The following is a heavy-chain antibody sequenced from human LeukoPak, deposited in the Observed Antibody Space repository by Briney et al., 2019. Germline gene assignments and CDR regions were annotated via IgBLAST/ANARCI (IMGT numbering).Heavy chain of an antibody. J-gene: IGHJ4*02. CDR2: INPNSGGT. D-gene: IGHD1-26*01. CDR1: GYTFTGYY. V-gene: IGHV1-2*02. CDR3: ARSPSGSYSYFDY. Sequence: ASVKVSCKASGYTFTGYYIHWVRQAPGQGLEWMGWINPNSGGTNSAQKFQGRVTMTRDTSISTAYMELSRLRSDDTAVYYCARSPSGSYSYFDYWGQGTLVTVSS.